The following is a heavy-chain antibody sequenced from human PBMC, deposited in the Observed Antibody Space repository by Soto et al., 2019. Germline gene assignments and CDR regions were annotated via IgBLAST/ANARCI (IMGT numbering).Heavy chain of an antibody. CDR1: GYTFTSYA. Sequence: ASVKNSCKASGYTFTSYAMHWVRQAPGQRLEWMGWINAGNGNTKYSQKFQGRVTITRDTSASTAYMELSSLRSEDTAVYYCARAAFCSGGSCYHFDYWGQGTLVTVSS. CDR3: ARAAFCSGGSCYHFDY. CDR2: INAGNGNT. D-gene: IGHD2-15*01. V-gene: IGHV1-3*01. J-gene: IGHJ4*02.